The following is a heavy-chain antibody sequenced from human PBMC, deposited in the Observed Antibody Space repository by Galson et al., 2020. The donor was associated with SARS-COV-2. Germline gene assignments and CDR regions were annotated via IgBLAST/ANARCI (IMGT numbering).Heavy chain of an antibody. CDR2: IYTSGST. V-gene: IGHV4-61*02. D-gene: IGHD1-26*01. CDR3: ARAWLAVINGRLTLHGMDI. J-gene: IGHJ6*02. CDR1: GGSISSGYNY. Sequence: SETLSLTCTVSGGSISSGYNYWTWIRQPAGKGLEWIGRIYTSGSTDYNPSLKSRVTISVDTSENQFSLRLSSVTAADTAVYYCARAWLAVINGRLTLHGMDIWGQGTTVTVSS.